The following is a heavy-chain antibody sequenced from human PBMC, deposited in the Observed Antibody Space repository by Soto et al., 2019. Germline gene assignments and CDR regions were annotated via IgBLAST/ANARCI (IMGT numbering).Heavy chain of an antibody. CDR1: GDSVSSNSAT. D-gene: IGHD2-8*01. Sequence: QVQLQQSGPGLVKPSQTLSLTCAISGDSVSSNSATWDWIRPSPSRGLEWLGRTYYRAKWYNDSAVSVKSRISISPDTSNNQLSQQLISLSADDTAVYYWVRLIGNSRLDSWGQGPLVTVSS. CDR3: VRLIGNSRLDS. V-gene: IGHV6-1*01. CDR2: TYYRAKWYN. J-gene: IGHJ5*01.